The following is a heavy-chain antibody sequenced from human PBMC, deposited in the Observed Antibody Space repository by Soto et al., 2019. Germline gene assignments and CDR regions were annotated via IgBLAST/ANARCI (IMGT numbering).Heavy chain of an antibody. D-gene: IGHD4-17*01. J-gene: IGHJ4*02. CDR2: IWYDGSNK. Sequence: QVQLVESGGGVVQPGRSLRLSCAASGFTFSSYGMHWVRQAPGKGLEWVAVIWYDGSNKYYADSVKGRFTISRDNSKNTLYLQMNSLRAEDTAVYYCAREESYGDHAFHYWGQGTLVTVSS. CDR3: AREESYGDHAFHY. V-gene: IGHV3-33*01. CDR1: GFTFSSYG.